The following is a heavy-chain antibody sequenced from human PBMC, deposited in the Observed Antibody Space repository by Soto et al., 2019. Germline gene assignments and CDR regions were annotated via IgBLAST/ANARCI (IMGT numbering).Heavy chain of an antibody. J-gene: IGHJ5*02. CDR3: ARGADFWSGYRWFDP. D-gene: IGHD3-3*01. CDR2: ISAYNGNT. Sequence: QAQLVQSGAEVRQPGASVKVSCKASGYTFSSYGISWVRQAPGQGLEWMGWISAYNGNTKNAQNLQGRVTLTTDTSTSTAYMELRSLRDDDTAVYFCARGADFWSGYRWFDPWGQGTLVTVSS. V-gene: IGHV1-18*01. CDR1: GYTFSSYG.